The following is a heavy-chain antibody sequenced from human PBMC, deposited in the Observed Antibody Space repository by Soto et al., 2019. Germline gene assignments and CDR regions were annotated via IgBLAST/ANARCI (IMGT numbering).Heavy chain of an antibody. CDR2: VYYSGST. CDR1: GASISSSY. J-gene: IGHJ3*02. D-gene: IGHD3-22*01. V-gene: IGHV4-59*01. Sequence: SETLSLTCTVSGASISSSYWSWIRQSPGKGLEWIGYVYYSGSTNYNPSLKSRVTISVDTTKNQFSLKLSSVTAADTAVYYCARGYYDSRGQSNTFDIWGQGTMVTVSS. CDR3: ARGYYDSRGQSNTFDI.